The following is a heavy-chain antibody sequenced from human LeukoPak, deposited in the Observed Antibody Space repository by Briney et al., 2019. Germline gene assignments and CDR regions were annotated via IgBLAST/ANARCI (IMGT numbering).Heavy chain of an antibody. J-gene: IGHJ4*02. CDR3: ARLNDYVWGSYNY. V-gene: IGHV1-69*13. CDR2: IIPIFGTA. CDR1: GNSISNYA. Sequence: ASVKVSCKASGNSISNYAVSWVRQAPGQGLEWMGGIIPIFGTANYAQKFQGRVTITADESTSTAYMELSSLRSEDTAVYYCARLNDYVWGSYNYWGQGTLVTVSS. D-gene: IGHD3-16*01.